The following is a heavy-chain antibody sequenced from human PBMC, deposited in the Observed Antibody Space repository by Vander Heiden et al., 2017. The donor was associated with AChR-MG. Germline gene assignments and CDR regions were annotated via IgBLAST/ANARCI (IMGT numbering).Heavy chain of an antibody. J-gene: IGHJ6*02. V-gene: IGHV1-69*06. CDR3: ARNVAEWLPFRDYYYYGMDV. CDR2: IIPIFDTA. CDR1: GGPFSRYA. D-gene: IGHD3-3*01. Sequence: QVQLVQSGAEVKKPGSSVKVSCKASGGPFSRYAISWVRQAPGLGLEWMGEIIPIFDTANYAQQFQGRVTITADKSTSTAYMELSSLRSEDTAVYYCARNVAEWLPFRDYYYYGMDVWGQGTTVTVSS.